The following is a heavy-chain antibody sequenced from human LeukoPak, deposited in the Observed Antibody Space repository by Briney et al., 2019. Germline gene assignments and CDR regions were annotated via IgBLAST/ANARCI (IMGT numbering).Heavy chain of an antibody. D-gene: IGHD3-22*01. CDR1: GGTFSNYA. J-gene: IGHJ4*02. CDR3: ARDSPTNYYDAG. Sequence: EASVKVSCKASGGTFSNYAISWVRQAPGQGLEWMGGIIPMFGVANYAQKFQGRVTITADKSTSIAYMELSSLRSEDTAVYYCARDSPTNYYDAGWGQGTLVTVSS. V-gene: IGHV1-69*10. CDR2: IIPMFGVA.